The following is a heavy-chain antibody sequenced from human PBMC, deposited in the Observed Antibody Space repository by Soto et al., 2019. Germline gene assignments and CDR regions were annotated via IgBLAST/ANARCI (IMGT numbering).Heavy chain of an antibody. CDR1: GGSMSSYY. Sequence: PSQTLSLTCTVSGGSMSSYYWSWIRQPPGKGLEWIGYIYYSGSTSYNPSLKSRVTISVDTSKNQFSLKLSSVTAADTAVYYCARHIRGANNALDIWGQGTMVTVSS. J-gene: IGHJ3*02. V-gene: IGHV4-59*08. CDR2: IYYSGST. CDR3: ARHIRGANNALDI. D-gene: IGHD1-26*01.